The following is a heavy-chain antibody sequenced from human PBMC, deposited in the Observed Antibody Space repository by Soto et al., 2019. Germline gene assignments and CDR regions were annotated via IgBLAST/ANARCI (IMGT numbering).Heavy chain of an antibody. J-gene: IGHJ4*01. D-gene: IGHD4-17*01. CDR2: IYYSGST. CDR3: ASLTTVKSRPY. CDR1: GGSISSGDYY. Sequence: QVQLQESGPGLVEPSQTLSLTCTVSGGSISSGDYYWSWIRQPPGKGLEWIGYIYYSGSTYYNPSLKSRVARSIDTSKNQFPLKLSSVTAADTAVYYCASLTTVKSRPYWGHGTLVTVSS. V-gene: IGHV4-30-4*01.